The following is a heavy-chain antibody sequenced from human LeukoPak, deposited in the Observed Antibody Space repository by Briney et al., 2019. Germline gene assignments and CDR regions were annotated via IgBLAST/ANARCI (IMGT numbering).Heavy chain of an antibody. CDR2: IRSKANSYAT. CDR3: NYYDSTAAPR. V-gene: IGHV3-73*01. J-gene: IGHJ4*02. D-gene: IGHD3-22*01. CDR1: GFTFSGFA. Sequence: GGSLKLSCSLSGFTFSGFAMRWVRQASGKGLEWVGRIRSKANSYATEYAASVKGRFTISRDESKKTAYLQMSSLKTEDTAIDYGNYYDSTAAPRWGQGTLVTVSS.